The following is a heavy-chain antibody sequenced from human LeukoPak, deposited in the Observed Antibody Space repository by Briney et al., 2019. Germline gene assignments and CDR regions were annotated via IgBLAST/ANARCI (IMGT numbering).Heavy chain of an antibody. Sequence: SETLSLTCTVSGGSISSYYWSWIRQPPGKGLEWIGYIYYSGSTNYNPSLKSRVTISVDTSKNQFSLKLSSVTAADTAVYYCARSYYYDSSGYPYWYFDLWGRGTLVTVSS. CDR1: GGSISSYY. V-gene: IGHV4-59*01. CDR2: IYYSGST. D-gene: IGHD3-22*01. J-gene: IGHJ2*01. CDR3: ARSYYYDSSGYPYWYFDL.